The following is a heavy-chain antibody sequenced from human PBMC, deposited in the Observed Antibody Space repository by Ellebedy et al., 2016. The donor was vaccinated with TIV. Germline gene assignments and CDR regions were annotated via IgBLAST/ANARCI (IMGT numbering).Heavy chain of an antibody. CDR1: GFTFGDNA. V-gene: IGHV3-49*03. CDR2: IRSKAYGGTT. J-gene: IGHJ4*02. CDR3: TRGIQGVWPYYFDY. D-gene: IGHD5-18*01. Sequence: GESLKISCTASGFTFGDNAVSWFRQAPGKGLEWVGFIRSKAYGGTTEYAASVKGRFTISRDDSKNIAYLQMNSLKTEDIAVYYCTRGIQGVWPYYFDYWGQGTLVTVSS.